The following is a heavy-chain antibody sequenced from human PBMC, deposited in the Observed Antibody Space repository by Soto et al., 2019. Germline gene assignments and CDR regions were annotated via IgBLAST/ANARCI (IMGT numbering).Heavy chain of an antibody. CDR2: IHHSETT. CDR3: ATRPPGVWAGVFDF. Sequence: NPSETLSLTCAVSGSPITSNNWWAWLRRSPGKGLEWIGEIHHSETTNYNPSLNSRVTISVDKSKNQFSLKLNSVTAADTAVYYCATRPPGVWAGVFDFWSPGTLVTVSS. CDR1: GSPITSNNW. D-gene: IGHD3-10*01. V-gene: IGHV4-4*02. J-gene: IGHJ4*02.